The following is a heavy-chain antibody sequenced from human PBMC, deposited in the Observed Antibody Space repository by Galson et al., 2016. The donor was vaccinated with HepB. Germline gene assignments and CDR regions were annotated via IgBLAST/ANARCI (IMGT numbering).Heavy chain of an antibody. CDR2: IYYSGST. Sequence: SETLSLTCTVSGGSISSYYWSWIRQPPGKGLEWIGYIYYSGSTNYNPPLKSRVTISVDTSKNQFSLKLTSVTTADTAVYYCARTPSRGGMDVWGQGPRSPSP. D-gene: IGHD3-10*01. CDR1: GGSISSYY. J-gene: IGHJ6*02. CDR3: ARTPSRGGMDV. V-gene: IGHV4-59*01.